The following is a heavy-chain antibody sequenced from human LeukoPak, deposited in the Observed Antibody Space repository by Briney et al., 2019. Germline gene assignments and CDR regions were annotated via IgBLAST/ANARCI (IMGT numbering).Heavy chain of an antibody. J-gene: IGHJ4*02. CDR2: INHSGST. CDR3: ARSGYYDSSGYFDY. CDR1: GGSFSGYY. V-gene: IGHV4-34*01. D-gene: IGHD3-22*01. Sequence: SETLSLTCAVYGGSFSGYYWSWIRQPPGKGLEWIGEINHSGSTNYNPSLKSRVTISVDTSKNQFFLKLSSVTAADTAVYYCARSGYYDSSGYFDYWGQGTLVTVSS.